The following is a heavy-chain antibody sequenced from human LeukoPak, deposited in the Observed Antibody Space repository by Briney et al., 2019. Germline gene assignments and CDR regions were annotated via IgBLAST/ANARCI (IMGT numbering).Heavy chain of an antibody. D-gene: IGHD6-25*01. CDR2: INWNGGSA. CDR3: ARGIHVRSGLSGDY. Sequence: PGGSLRLSCAASGFTFDDYGMSWVRQGPGKGLEWVSGINWNGGSAGYADSVKGRFTISRDNAKNSLYLQMNSLRAEDTALHYCARGIHVRSGLSGDYWGQGTLVTVSS. V-gene: IGHV3-20*04. J-gene: IGHJ4*02. CDR1: GFTFDDYG.